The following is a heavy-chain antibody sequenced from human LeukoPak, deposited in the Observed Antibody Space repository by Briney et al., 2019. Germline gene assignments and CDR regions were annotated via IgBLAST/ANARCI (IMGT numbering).Heavy chain of an antibody. CDR2: IIPIFGTA. Sequence: SVKVSCKASGGTFSSYAISWVRQAPGQGLEWMRRIIPIFGTANYAQKFQGRVTITTDESTSTAYMEQSSLRSEDTAVYYCASGGSGSYYNEPVDYWGQGTLVTVSS. D-gene: IGHD3-10*01. CDR1: GGTFSSYA. V-gene: IGHV1-69*05. J-gene: IGHJ4*02. CDR3: ASGGSGSYYNEPVDY.